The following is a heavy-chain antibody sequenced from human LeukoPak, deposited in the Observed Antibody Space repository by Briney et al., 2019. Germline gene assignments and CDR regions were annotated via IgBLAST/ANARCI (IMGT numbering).Heavy chain of an antibody. CDR3: ARGDYDILTGLRDNWFDP. CDR1: GGSISSGGYY. D-gene: IGHD3-9*01. V-gene: IGHV4-61*08. J-gene: IGHJ5*02. Sequence: SETLSLTCTVSGGSISSGGYYWSWIRQPPGKGLEWIGYIYYSGSTNYNPSLKSRVTISVDTSKNQFSLKLSSVTAADTAVYYCARGDYDILTGLRDNWFDPWGQGTLVTVSS. CDR2: IYYSGST.